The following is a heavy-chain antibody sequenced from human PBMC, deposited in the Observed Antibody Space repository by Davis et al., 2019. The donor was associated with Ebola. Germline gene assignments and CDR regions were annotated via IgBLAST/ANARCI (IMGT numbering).Heavy chain of an antibody. CDR2: ISYDGSDK. D-gene: IGHD1-26*01. J-gene: IGHJ4*02. Sequence: PGGSLRLSCAASGFTFDAFTLHWIRQSPGKGLEWVAAISYDGSDKDYADSVKGRFTISRHNSDSTLYLQMSSLRTEDTALYYCARVGGWDCSGGDCYLDYWGQGTLVTVST. CDR1: GFTFDAFT. V-gene: IGHV3-30-3*01. CDR3: ARVGGWDCSGGDCYLDY.